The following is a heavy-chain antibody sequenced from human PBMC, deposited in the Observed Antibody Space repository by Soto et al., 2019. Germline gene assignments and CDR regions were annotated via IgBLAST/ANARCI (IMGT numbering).Heavy chain of an antibody. CDR1: GGSISSYY. CDR2: IYYSGST. V-gene: IGHV4-59*01. CDR3: ARVDSSSWRPYYYYMDV. D-gene: IGHD6-13*01. Sequence: SETLSLTCTVSGGSISSYYWSWIRQPPGKGLEWIGYIYYSGSTNYNPSLKSRVTISVDTSKNQFSLKLSSVTAADTAVYYCARVDSSSWRPYYYYMDVWGKGTTVTVSS. J-gene: IGHJ6*03.